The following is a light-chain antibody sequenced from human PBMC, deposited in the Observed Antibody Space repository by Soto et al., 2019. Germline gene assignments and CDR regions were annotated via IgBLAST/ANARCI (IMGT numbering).Light chain of an antibody. V-gene: IGKV3-15*01. Sequence: EIVMTQSPATLSVSPGERATLSCRASQSVSSNLAWYQQKPGQAPRLLIYGASTRATDLPARFSGCASGTAFTLTIRILQSDDFAVYYCQQYKNWPQTLGQGTKLEIK. J-gene: IGKJ2*01. CDR1: QSVSSN. CDR3: QQYKNWPQT. CDR2: GAS.